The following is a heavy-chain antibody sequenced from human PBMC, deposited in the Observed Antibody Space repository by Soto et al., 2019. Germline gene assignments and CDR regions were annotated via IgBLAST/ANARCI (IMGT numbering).Heavy chain of an antibody. V-gene: IGHV4-4*02. J-gene: IGHJ4*02. CDR2: IYYNGGT. D-gene: IGHD5-18*01. CDR1: GDSTTSRDW. CDR3: ARGYGRNFDY. Sequence: SETLSLTCAVSGDSTTSRDWWSWVRQSPGKGLEWIGEIYYNGGTNYNPSLKSRVTILVDKSKNQFSLKLTSVTVADTAVYYCARGYGRNFDYWGQGTLVTVSS.